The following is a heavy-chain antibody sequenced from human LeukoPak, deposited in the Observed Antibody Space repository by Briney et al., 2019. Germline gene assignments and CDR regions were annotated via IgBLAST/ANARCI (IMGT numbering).Heavy chain of an antibody. CDR1: GFSVSNYY. J-gene: IGHJ5*02. CDR3: ARDRAVTQDWVEFDP. V-gene: IGHV3-66*03. Sequence: GGSLRLSCADSGFSVSNYYMSWVRQAPGKGLEWVSLIRDSGETFYADSVKGRFTISRGNSKNTMYLQMNRLRVEDTAVYFCARDRAVTQDWVEFDPWGQGTLVTVSS. D-gene: IGHD4-17*01. CDR2: IRDSGET.